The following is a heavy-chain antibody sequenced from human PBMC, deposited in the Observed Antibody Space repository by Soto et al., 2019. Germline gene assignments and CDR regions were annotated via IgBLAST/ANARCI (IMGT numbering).Heavy chain of an antibody. D-gene: IGHD2-15*01. CDR2: INPNSGGT. J-gene: IGHJ6*02. Sequence: QVQLVQSGAEVKKPGASVKVSCKASGYTFTGYYMHWVRQAPGQGLEWMGWINPNSGGTNYAQKFQGRVTMTRDTSISTAYMELSRLRSDDTAVYYWASAYCSGGSCYWDYYYYGMDVWGQGTTVTVSS. CDR1: GYTFTGYY. V-gene: IGHV1-2*02. CDR3: ASAYCSGGSCYWDYYYYGMDV.